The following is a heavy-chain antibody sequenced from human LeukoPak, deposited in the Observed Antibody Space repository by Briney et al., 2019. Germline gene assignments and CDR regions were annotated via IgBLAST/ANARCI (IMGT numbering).Heavy chain of an antibody. CDR1: GASISSSSHY. CDR2: IHYNGNT. CDR3: VRGGEGYSHDPIDY. V-gene: IGHV4-39*07. Sequence: SETLSLTCTVSGASISSSSHYWGWIRQPPGKGLAWIGSIHYNGNTYYNPSLKSRVTISLDTSKNQFSLKLSSLTAADTAVYYCVRGGEGYSHDPIDYWGQGTLVTVSS. J-gene: IGHJ4*02. D-gene: IGHD5-18*01.